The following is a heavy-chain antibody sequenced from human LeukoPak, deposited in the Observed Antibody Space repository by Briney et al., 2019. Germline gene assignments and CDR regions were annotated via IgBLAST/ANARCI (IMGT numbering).Heavy chain of an antibody. CDR3: ARGGYYDFWSGYYLSN. CDR2: ISSSSSYI. V-gene: IGHV3-21*01. J-gene: IGHJ4*02. Sequence: GGSPRLSCAASGFTFSSYSMNWVRQAPGKGLEWVSSISSSSSYIYYADSVKGRFTISRDNAKNSLYLQMNSLRAEDTAVYYCARGGYYDFWSGYYLSNWGQGTLVTVSS. D-gene: IGHD3-3*01. CDR1: GFTFSSYS.